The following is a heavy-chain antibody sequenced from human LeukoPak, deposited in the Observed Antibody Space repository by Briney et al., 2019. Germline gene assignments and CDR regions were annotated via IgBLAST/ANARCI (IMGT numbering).Heavy chain of an antibody. D-gene: IGHD3-22*01. Sequence: PGGSLRLSCAASGFTFSSYWMSWVRQAPGKGLEWVANIKQDGSEKYYVDSVKGRFTISRDNAKNSLYLQMNSLRAEDTAVYYCARGGASGDSSGYYPDAFDIWGQGTMVTVSS. J-gene: IGHJ3*02. CDR1: GFTFSSYW. CDR2: IKQDGSEK. CDR3: ARGGASGDSSGYYPDAFDI. V-gene: IGHV3-7*01.